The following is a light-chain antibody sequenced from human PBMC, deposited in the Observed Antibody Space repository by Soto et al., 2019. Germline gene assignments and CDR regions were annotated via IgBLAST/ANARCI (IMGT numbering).Light chain of an antibody. CDR2: AAS. J-gene: IGKJ4*01. CDR1: QGINHF. Sequence: DVQMTQSPSSLSASIGDRVTITCRASQGINHFLAWYQQKPGKVPKLLIYAASTLHSGVPSRFSGSGSGTDFSLTISSLQPEDVATYYCQKYDGSPLTYGGGTKVDIK. V-gene: IGKV1-27*01. CDR3: QKYDGSPLT.